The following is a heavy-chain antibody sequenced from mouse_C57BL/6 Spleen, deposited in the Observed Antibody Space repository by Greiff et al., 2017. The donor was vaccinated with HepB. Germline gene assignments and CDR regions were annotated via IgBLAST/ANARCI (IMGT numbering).Heavy chain of an antibody. CDR3: ARHWDGFAY. D-gene: IGHD4-1*01. CDR1: GYSFTSYY. J-gene: IGHJ3*01. Sequence: VKLVESGPELVKPGASVKISCKASGYSFTSYYIHWVKQRPGQGLEWIGWIYPGSGNTKYNEKFKGKATLTADTSSSTAYMQLSSLTSEDSAVYYCARHWDGFAYWGQGTLVTVSA. V-gene: IGHV1-66*01. CDR2: IYPGSGNT.